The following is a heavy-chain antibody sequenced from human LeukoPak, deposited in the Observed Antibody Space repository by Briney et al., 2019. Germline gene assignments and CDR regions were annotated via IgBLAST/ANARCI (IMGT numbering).Heavy chain of an antibody. CDR2: ISSNGGST. D-gene: IGHD6-19*01. V-gene: IGHV3-64D*06. Sequence: GGSLRLSCSASGFTFSSYAMHWVRQAPGKGLEYVSAISSNGGSTYYADSVKGRFTISRDNSKNTLYLQMSSLRAEDTAVYYCAKAQAVGGYSSGWYGLGVDYWGQGTLVTVSS. J-gene: IGHJ4*02. CDR1: GFTFSSYA. CDR3: AKAQAVGGYSSGWYGLGVDY.